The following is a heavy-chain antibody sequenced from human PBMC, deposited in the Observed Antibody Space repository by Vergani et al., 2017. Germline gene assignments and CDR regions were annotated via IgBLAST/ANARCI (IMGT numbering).Heavy chain of an antibody. V-gene: IGHV4-61*02. D-gene: IGHD3-10*01. CDR1: GASISSDNYY. CDR2: IYTSGNT. CDR3: ARDRGDFFFDY. J-gene: IGHJ4*02. Sequence: QVQLQESGPGLVKPSQTLSLTCTVSGASISSDNYYWNWIRQPAGKGLEWIGRIYTSGNTNYNPSLKSRVTISVDTSKNHLSLKLSSVTAADTAVYYCARDRGDFFFDYWGQGTLVTVSS.